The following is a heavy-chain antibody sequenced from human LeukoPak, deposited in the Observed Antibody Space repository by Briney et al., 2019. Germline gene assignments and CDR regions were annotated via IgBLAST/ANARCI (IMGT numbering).Heavy chain of an antibody. Sequence: PGGSLRLSCAASGFTFSSYAMSWVRQAPGKGLEWVANIKEDGGEKFYVDSVKGRFTISRDNAKNSLYLQMNSLGAEDTAVYYCARGRYCSGNACSFFDYWGQGTLVTVSS. CDR2: IKEDGGEK. CDR3: ARGRYCSGNACSFFDY. CDR1: GFTFSSYA. V-gene: IGHV3-7*01. J-gene: IGHJ4*02. D-gene: IGHD2-15*01.